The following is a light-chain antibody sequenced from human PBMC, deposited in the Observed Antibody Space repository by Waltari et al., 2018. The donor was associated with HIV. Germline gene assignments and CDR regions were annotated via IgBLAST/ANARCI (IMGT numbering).Light chain of an antibody. CDR2: WAS. Sequence: DIVMTQSPDSLAVSLGQRATINCKSGQRVLSSSNNKNYLAWYQQRPGQPPKLLISWASARESGVSDRISGSGSGTDFTLTINSLQAEDVAVYYCQQYYNTPSITFGQGTRLEIK. J-gene: IGKJ5*01. CDR1: QRVLSSSNNKNY. V-gene: IGKV4-1*01. CDR3: QQYYNTPSIT.